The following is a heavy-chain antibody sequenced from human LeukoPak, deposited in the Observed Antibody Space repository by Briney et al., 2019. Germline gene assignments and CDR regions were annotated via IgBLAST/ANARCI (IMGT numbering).Heavy chain of an antibody. D-gene: IGHD3-22*01. CDR1: GYTFTGYY. Sequence: VASVKVSCKASGYTFTGYYMHWVRQAPGQGLEWMGWINPDSGGTNNAQKFQGRVTMTRDTSISTAYMELSRLRYDDTAVYYCARPIYDTLDSDAFDFWGQGTMVIVSS. CDR3: ARPIYDTLDSDAFDF. CDR2: INPDSGGT. J-gene: IGHJ3*01. V-gene: IGHV1-2*02.